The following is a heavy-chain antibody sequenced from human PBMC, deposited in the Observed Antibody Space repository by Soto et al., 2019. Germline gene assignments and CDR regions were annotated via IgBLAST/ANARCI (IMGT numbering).Heavy chain of an antibody. Sequence: SETLSLTCSVSGGSISSYYWSWIRQPPGKGLEWIGYIYYSGNTNYNPSLKSRVIISVDKSKNQFSLKLSSVTDADTAVYYCARGERQQQRGYWGQGTLVTVSS. D-gene: IGHD6-13*01. CDR3: ARGERQQQRGY. J-gene: IGHJ4*02. V-gene: IGHV4-59*12. CDR2: IYYSGNT. CDR1: GGSISSYY.